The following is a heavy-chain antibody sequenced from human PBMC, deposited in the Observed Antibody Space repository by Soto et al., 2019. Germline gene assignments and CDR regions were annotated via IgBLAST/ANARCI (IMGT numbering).Heavy chain of an antibody. CDR1: GFTFSSYG. CDR2: ISYDGSNK. J-gene: IGHJ6*02. Sequence: QVQLVESGGGVVQPGRSLRLSCAASGFTFSSYGMHWVRQAPGKGLEWVAVISYDGSNKYYADSVKGRFTISRDNSKNTLYLQMNSLRAEDTAVYYCAKVYSNYGMDVWGQGTTVTVSS. V-gene: IGHV3-30*18. CDR3: AKVYSNYGMDV.